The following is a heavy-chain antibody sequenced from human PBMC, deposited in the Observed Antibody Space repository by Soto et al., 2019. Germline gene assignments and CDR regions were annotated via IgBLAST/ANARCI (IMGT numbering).Heavy chain of an antibody. CDR1: GFTFSSYD. J-gene: IGHJ6*02. Sequence: VQLVESGGGLVQPGGSLRLSCAASGFTFSSYDMHWVRQATGKGLEWVSAIGTAGDTYYPGSVKGRFTISRENAKNSLYLQMNSLRAEDTAVYYCARDRGYYGMDVWGQGTTVTVSS. CDR3: ARDRGYYGMDV. V-gene: IGHV3-13*01. CDR2: IGTAGDT.